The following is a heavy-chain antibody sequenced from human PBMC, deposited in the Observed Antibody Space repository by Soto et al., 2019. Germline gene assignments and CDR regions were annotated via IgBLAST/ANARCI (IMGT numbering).Heavy chain of an antibody. CDR3: AKLTGINTPDSPATYHGAMDV. V-gene: IGHV4-4*02. J-gene: IGHJ6*02. D-gene: IGHD3-10*01. Sequence: QVQLLESRPGLVKPSGTLSLTCVVSGGSVTSKNWWWSWVRLSPGERPEWIGQVYYTGSIKYNPSLQTMSTISFDNSKNLLSPNLTAVTDADTALDYGAKLTGINTPDSPATYHGAMDVGGQGTTVIVSS. CDR2: VYYTGSI. CDR1: GGSVTSKNW.